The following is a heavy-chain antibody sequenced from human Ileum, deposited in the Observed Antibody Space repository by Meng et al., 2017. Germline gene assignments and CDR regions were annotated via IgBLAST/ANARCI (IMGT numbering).Heavy chain of an antibody. D-gene: IGHD3-3*02. J-gene: IGHJ4*03. CDR3: ARHGHFTPDKYYFDS. V-gene: IGHV4-39*01. Sequence: QVQLQESGPGLLKPSETLSLSCTVSGCSISSGESCWGWIRQPPGKGLEWIGSVYFTGYTYYSPSLMSRVTISVETSKNQFSLRLTSVTAADTGLYLCARHGHFTPDKYYFDSWGQGTLVTVSS. CDR2: VYFTGYT. CDR1: GCSISSGESC.